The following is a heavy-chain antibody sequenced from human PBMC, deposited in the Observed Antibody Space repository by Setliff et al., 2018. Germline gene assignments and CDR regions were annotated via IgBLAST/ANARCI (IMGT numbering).Heavy chain of an antibody. CDR1: GYTFSTYD. CDR2: ISAYDGNT. V-gene: IGHV1-18*01. CDR3: ARARGSSRWYPFDY. Sequence: GASVKVSCKASGYTFSTYDISWVRQAPGQGLEWMGWISAYDGNTHYAQNLQGRVTMTTDTSTSTASGFTFSSLRAEDTTVYYCARARGSSRWYPFDYWGQGTLVTVSS. D-gene: IGHD6-13*01. J-gene: IGHJ4*02.